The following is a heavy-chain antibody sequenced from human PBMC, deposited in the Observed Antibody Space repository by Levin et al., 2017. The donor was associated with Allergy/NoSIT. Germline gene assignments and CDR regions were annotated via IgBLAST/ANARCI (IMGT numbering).Heavy chain of an antibody. CDR1: GFTFSSYG. CDR2: IWYDGSNK. V-gene: IGHV3-33*01. J-gene: IGHJ3*02. D-gene: IGHD3-22*01. Sequence: GESLKISCAASGFTFSSYGMHWVRQAPGKGLEWVAVIWYDGSNKYYADSVKGRFTISRDNSKNTLYLQMNSLRAEDTAVYYCARDSYDSSGYYPNDAFDIWGQGTMVTVSS. CDR3: ARDSYDSSGYYPNDAFDI.